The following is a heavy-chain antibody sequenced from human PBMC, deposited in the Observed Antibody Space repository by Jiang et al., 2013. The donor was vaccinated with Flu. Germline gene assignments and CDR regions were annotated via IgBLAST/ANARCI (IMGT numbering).Heavy chain of an antibody. Sequence: GAEVKKPGASVKVSCKASGYTFTSYYMHWVRQAPGQGLEWMGIINPSGGSTSYAQKFQGRVTMTRDTSTSTVYMELSSLRSEDTAVYYCARDPTIITMVRGVIIRPPPRPFDPWGQGTLVTVSS. V-gene: IGHV1-46*03. CDR3: ARDPTIITMVRGVIIRPPPRPFDP. J-gene: IGHJ5*02. CDR1: GYTFTSYY. D-gene: IGHD3-10*01. CDR2: INPSGGST.